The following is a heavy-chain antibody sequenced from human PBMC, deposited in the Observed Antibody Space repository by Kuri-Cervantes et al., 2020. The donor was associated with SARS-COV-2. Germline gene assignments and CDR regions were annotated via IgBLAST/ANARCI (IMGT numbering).Heavy chain of an antibody. J-gene: IGHJ4*02. V-gene: IGHV4-39*01. CDR3: ARQSVVASDD. Sequence: ESLKISCTVSGGSISSSRYYWGWIRQPPGKGLEWIGSIYYSGSTYYNPSLKSRVTISVDTSKNQFSLKLSSVTAADTAAYYCARQSVVASDDWGQGTLVTVSS. CDR1: GGSISSSRYY. D-gene: IGHD2-15*01. CDR2: IYYSGST.